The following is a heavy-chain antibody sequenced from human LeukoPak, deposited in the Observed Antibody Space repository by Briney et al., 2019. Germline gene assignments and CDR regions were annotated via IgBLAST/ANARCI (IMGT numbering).Heavy chain of an antibody. V-gene: IGHV3-49*04. CDR1: GFTSGDYA. CDR2: IRRIGTT. D-gene: IGHD6-19*01. J-gene: IGHJ4*02. CDR3: TREEWVVKFSFDY. Sequence: GGSLRLSCATSGFTSGDYALSWVRQAPGKGLEWVGLIRRIGTTEYAASVKGRFTLLRDNSKNIAYLQMNSLKTEDTAIYYCTREEWVVKFSFDYWGRGTLVTVSS.